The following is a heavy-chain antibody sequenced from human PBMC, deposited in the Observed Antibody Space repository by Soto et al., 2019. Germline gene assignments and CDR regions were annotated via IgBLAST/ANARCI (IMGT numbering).Heavy chain of an antibody. D-gene: IGHD5-12*01. CDR3: ASDRDGFNS. CDR2: IFYSGSP. CDR1: SGSITTYY. J-gene: IGHJ4*02. Sequence: PSETLSLTCTVSSGSITTYYWSWIRQSPGKGLEWIGYIFYSGSPNYNPSLKSRVTISVDTSQNQISLKLSSVTAADTAVYYCASDRDGFNSWGRGTLVTVSS. V-gene: IGHV4-59*01.